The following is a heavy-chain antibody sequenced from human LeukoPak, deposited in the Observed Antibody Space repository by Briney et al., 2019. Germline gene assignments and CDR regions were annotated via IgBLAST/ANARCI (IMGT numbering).Heavy chain of an antibody. D-gene: IGHD5-12*01. J-gene: IGHJ4*02. CDR1: GGSISNYY. Sequence: SETLSLTCTVSGGSISNYYWNWLRQPPGKGLEWIGYIYSSGSTKYTPSLKSRVTMSLDTSKKQFSLRLTSVTAADTAVYYCTRGFDSKSTYFDYWGLGTLVTVSS. CDR3: TRGFDSKSTYFDY. V-gene: IGHV4-59*01. CDR2: IYSSGST.